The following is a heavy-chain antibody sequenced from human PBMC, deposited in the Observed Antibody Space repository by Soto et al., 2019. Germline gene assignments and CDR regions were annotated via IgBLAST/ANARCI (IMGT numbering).Heavy chain of an antibody. J-gene: IGHJ4*02. CDR2: ISVTGGT. CDR3: AKSLDTATSFDY. V-gene: IGHV3-23*01. Sequence: EVHLLESGGGLVQPGGSLRLSCAASGFTFSSYAMNWVRQAPGKGPEWVSHISVTGGTYYADSVKGRFTISRDNSKNTLFLQMNSLRAEDTAVYYCAKSLDTATSFDYWGQGTPVTVSS. CDR1: GFTFSSYA.